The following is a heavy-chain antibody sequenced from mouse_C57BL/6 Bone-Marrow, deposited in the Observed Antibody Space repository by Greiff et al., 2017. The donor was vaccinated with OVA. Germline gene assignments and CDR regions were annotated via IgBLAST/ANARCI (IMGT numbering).Heavy chain of an antibody. D-gene: IGHD2-5*01. CDR1: GFNIKDYY. V-gene: IGHV14-2*01. Sequence: EVQLQQSGAELVKPGASVKLSCTASGFNIKDYYMHWVKQRTEQGLEWIGRIDPEDGDTKYAPNFQGKATITADTSSNTAYLQLSSLTSEDTAVYYCARSAYYSNSAWFAYWGQGTLVTVSA. CDR2: IDPEDGDT. J-gene: IGHJ3*01. CDR3: ARSAYYSNSAWFAY.